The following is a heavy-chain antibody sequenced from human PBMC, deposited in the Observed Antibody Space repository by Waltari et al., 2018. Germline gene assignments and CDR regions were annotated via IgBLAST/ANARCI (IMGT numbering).Heavy chain of an antibody. CDR1: GFTCRSYW. Sequence: EVHLVESGGGLVKPGGSLRRSGADAGFTCRSYWLTWVRQAPGKGLEWVANINQDGNKLYYVDSVEGRFTISRDNAKNSLYLQMNSLRAEDTAVYYCARDQMVTVTDDNWFDSWGQGNLVTVSS. J-gene: IGHJ5*01. CDR2: INQDGNKL. CDR3: ARDQMVTVTDDNWFDS. D-gene: IGHD4-17*01. V-gene: IGHV3-7*01.